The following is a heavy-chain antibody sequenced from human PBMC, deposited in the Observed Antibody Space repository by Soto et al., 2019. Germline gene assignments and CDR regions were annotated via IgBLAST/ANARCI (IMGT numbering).Heavy chain of an antibody. CDR3: ARQWAADWYFDL. CDR2: IYYSGST. V-gene: IGHV4-31*03. J-gene: IGHJ2*01. CDR1: GGSISSGGYY. D-gene: IGHD1-26*01. Sequence: QVQLQASGPGLVKPSQTLSLTCTVSGGSISSGGYYWSWIRQHPGKGLEWIGYIYYSGSTYSNPSLKSRVTIAVDTSTNQFSLKLSSVTAADTAVYYCARQWAADWYFDLWGRGTLDTVSS.